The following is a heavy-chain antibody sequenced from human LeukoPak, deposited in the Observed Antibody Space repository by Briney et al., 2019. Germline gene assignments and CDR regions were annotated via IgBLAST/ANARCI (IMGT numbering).Heavy chain of an antibody. D-gene: IGHD4-17*01. V-gene: IGHV3-23*01. Sequence: PGGSLRLSCAASGFTFSSYAMSWVRQAPGKGLEWVSAISGSGVSTYYADSVKGRFTISRDNSKNTLYLQMNSLRAEDTAVYYCAKDRPDYGGYPPGAFDIWGQGTMVTVSS. CDR2: ISGSGVST. CDR3: AKDRPDYGGYPPGAFDI. CDR1: GFTFSSYA. J-gene: IGHJ3*02.